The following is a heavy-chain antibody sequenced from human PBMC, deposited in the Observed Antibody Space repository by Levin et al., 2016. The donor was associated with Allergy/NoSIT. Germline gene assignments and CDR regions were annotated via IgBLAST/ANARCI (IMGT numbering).Heavy chain of an antibody. D-gene: IGHD3-10*01. CDR3: AAEINSRVHFRGAPYNWFDP. V-gene: IGHV1-58*02. J-gene: IGHJ5*02. Sequence: SVKVSCKASGFTFTTSAMQWVRQGRGQRLEWIGWIVVGSGNTNYAQKFQERVTITRDMSTSTAYMELSSLRSEDTAVYYCAAEINSRVHFRGAPYNWFDPWGQGTLVTVSS. CDR2: IVVGSGNT. CDR1: GFTFTTSA.